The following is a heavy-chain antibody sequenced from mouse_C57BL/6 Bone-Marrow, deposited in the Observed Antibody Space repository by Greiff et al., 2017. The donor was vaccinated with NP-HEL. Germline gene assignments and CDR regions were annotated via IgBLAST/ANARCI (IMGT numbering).Heavy chain of an antibody. CDR1: GFTFSSYG. Sequence: EVQLVEPGGDLVKPGGSLKLSCAASGFTFSSYGMSWVRQTPDKRLEWVATISSGGSYTYYPDSVKGRFTISRDNAKNTLYLQMSSLKSEDTAMYYCAIYDFDYWGQGTTLTVSS. CDR3: AIYDFDY. CDR2: ISSGGSYT. J-gene: IGHJ2*01. V-gene: IGHV5-6*01. D-gene: IGHD1-1*01.